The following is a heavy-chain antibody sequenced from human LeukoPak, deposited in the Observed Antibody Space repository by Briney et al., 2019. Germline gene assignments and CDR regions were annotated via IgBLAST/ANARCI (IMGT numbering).Heavy chain of an antibody. CDR2: IHHSGTT. Sequence: SETLSLTCAVSGGSISSGNWWSWVRQPPGKGLEWIGEIHHSGTTNYKPSLKSRVTISVDKSKNQFSLRLSSVTAADTAVYYCTSRRYLDVWGQGTTVTVSS. V-gene: IGHV4-4*02. D-gene: IGHD3-9*01. J-gene: IGHJ6*02. CDR3: TSRRYLDV. CDR1: GGSISSGNW.